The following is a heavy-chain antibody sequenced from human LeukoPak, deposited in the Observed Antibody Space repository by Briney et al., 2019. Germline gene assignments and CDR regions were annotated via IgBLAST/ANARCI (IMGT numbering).Heavy chain of an antibody. Sequence: GGSLRLSCAASGLTFSSYGMHWVRQAPGKGLEWVAVISYDGRVKYYADSVKGRFTISRDNSKNTLYLQMNSLRTEDTAVYYCAKDKAALNSALDYWGQGTLVTVSS. CDR2: ISYDGRVK. CDR3: AKDKAALNSALDY. J-gene: IGHJ4*02. CDR1: GLTFSSYG. V-gene: IGHV3-30*18. D-gene: IGHD6-25*01.